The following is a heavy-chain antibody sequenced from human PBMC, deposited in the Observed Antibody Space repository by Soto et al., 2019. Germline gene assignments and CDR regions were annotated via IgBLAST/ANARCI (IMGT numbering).Heavy chain of an antibody. D-gene: IGHD5-12*01. Sequence: EVQLVESGGDLVQPGGSLRLSCAASGFSFSTYWMTWVRQAPGRGLEWLASIKEHGGQSFYADSVRGRFIISRYNAKNSVYQQLNSLRAEDTAVYYCARGISQAVAPIMGCYFDYWGQGTLLTVSS. CDR1: GFSFSTYW. J-gene: IGHJ4*02. CDR3: ARGISQAVAPIMGCYFDY. V-gene: IGHV3-7*03. CDR2: IKEHGGQS.